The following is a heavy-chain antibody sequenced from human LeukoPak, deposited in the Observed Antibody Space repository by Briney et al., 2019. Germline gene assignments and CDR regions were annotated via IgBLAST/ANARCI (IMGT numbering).Heavy chain of an antibody. CDR3: AKDQGSHANYVGDGLDI. CDR2: IRYDGGNE. D-gene: IGHD4/OR15-4a*01. V-gene: IGHV3-30*02. Sequence: GGSLRLSCAASGFSFSNYGMHWVRQAPGKGLEWVAYIRYDGGNEYYGDSVKGRFTVSRESSSNTLFLQMDSLQPEDTANYFCAKDQGSHANYVGDGLDIWGQGTMVTVSS. J-gene: IGHJ3*02. CDR1: GFSFSNYG.